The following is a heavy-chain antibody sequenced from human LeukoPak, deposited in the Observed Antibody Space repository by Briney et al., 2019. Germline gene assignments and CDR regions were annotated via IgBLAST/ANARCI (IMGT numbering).Heavy chain of an antibody. J-gene: IGHJ4*02. CDR3: VRARPQYSSGWYFDY. CDR1: GFTVSSNY. CDR2: IYSGGST. Sequence: GGSLRLSCAASGFTVSSNYMSWVRQAPGKGLEWVSVIYSGGSTYYADSVKGRFTISRDNSKNTLYLQMNSLRAEDTAVYYCVRARPQYSSGWYFDYWGQGTLVTVSS. V-gene: IGHV3-53*01. D-gene: IGHD6-19*01.